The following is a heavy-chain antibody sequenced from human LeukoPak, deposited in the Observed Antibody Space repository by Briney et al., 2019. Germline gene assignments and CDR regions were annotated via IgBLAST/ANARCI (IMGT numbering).Heavy chain of an antibody. D-gene: IGHD5-24*01. Sequence: EGSLRLSCAASGFTFSSYSMNWVRQAPGKGLEWVSSISSSSSYIYYADSVKGRFTISRDNAKNSLYLQMNSLRAEDTAVYYCARDLPMAGMDVWGQGTTVTVSS. CDR2: ISSSSSYI. J-gene: IGHJ6*02. CDR1: GFTFSSYS. V-gene: IGHV3-21*01. CDR3: ARDLPMAGMDV.